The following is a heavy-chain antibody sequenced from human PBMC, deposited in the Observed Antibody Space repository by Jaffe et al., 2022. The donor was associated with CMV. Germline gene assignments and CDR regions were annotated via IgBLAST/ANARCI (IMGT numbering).Heavy chain of an antibody. D-gene: IGHD6-13*01. J-gene: IGHJ5*02. CDR2: INPSGGST. CDR1: GYTFTSYY. Sequence: QVQLVQSGAEVKKPGASVKVSCKASGYTFTSYYMHWVRQAPGQGLEWMGIINPSGGSTSYAQKFQGRVTMTRDTSTSTVYMELSSLRSEDTAVYYCARGFIAAAAPGWFDPWGQGTLVTVSS. CDR3: ARGFIAAAAPGWFDP. V-gene: IGHV1-46*01.